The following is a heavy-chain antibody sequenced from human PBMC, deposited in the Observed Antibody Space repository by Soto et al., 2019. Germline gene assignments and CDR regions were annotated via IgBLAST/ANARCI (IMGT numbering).Heavy chain of an antibody. J-gene: IGHJ4*02. CDR1: GFTFSSYA. CDR2: ISYDGSNK. D-gene: IGHD3-16*02. Sequence: GGSLRLSCAASGFTFSSYAMHWVRQAPGKGLEWVAVISYDGSNKYYADSVKGRFTISRDNSKNTLYLQMNSLRAEDTAVYYCASMSEVIPLRYVDYWGQGTLVTVSS. V-gene: IGHV3-30-3*01. CDR3: ASMSEVIPLRYVDY.